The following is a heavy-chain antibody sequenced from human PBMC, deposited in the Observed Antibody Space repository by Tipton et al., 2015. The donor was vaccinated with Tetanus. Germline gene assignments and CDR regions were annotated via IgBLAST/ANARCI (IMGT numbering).Heavy chain of an antibody. J-gene: IGHJ6*02. CDR2: IRSKAYGGTT. D-gene: IGHD2-8*01. Sequence: SGPEVKKPGSSVKVSCKASGGTFSSYAMSWFRQAPGKGLEWVGFIRSKAYGGTTEYAASVKGRFTISRDDSKSIAYLQMNSLKTEDTAVYYCTREDLGYCTNGVCYWGYGMDVWGQGTTVTVSS. CDR3: TREDLGYCTNGVCYWGYGMDV. CDR1: GGTFSSYA. V-gene: IGHV3-49*05.